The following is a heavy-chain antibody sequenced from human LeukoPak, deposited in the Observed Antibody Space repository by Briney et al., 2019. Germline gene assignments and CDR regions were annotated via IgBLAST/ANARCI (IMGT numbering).Heavy chain of an antibody. D-gene: IGHD1-1*01. Sequence: SVKVSCKASGGTFSSYAISWVRQAPGQGLDWMGRIIPILGIANYAQKFQGRVTITADKSTSTAYMELSSLRSEDTAVYYCARGRANWNYWYFDLWGRGTLVTVSS. V-gene: IGHV1-69*04. J-gene: IGHJ2*01. CDR3: ARGRANWNYWYFDL. CDR2: IIPILGIA. CDR1: GGTFSSYA.